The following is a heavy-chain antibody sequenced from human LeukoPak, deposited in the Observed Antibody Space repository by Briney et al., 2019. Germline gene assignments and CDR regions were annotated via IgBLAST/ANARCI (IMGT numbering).Heavy chain of an antibody. D-gene: IGHD6-13*01. CDR1: GGSISSSSYY. Sequence: SETLSLTCTVSGGSISSSSYYWGWIRQPPGKGLEWIGNIYYGGSTFYSPSLKSRVTMSVDTSKNQFSLKLSSVTAADTAVYYCARPQTGTAAAGTVYYFDYWGQGTLVTVSS. J-gene: IGHJ4*02. CDR2: IYYGGST. V-gene: IGHV4-39*01. CDR3: ARPQTGTAAAGTVYYFDY.